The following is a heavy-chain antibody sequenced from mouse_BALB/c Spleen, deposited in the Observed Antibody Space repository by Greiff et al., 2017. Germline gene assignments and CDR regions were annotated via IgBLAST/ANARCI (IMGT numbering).Heavy chain of an antibody. CDR3: ARSLYYGNYWYFDV. Sequence: EVQRVESGPELEKPGASVKISCKASGYSFTGYNMNWVKQSNGKSLEWIGNIDPYYGGTSYNQKFKGKATLTVDKSSSTAYMQLKSLTSEDSAVYYCARSLYYGNYWYFDVWGAGTTVTVSS. J-gene: IGHJ1*01. CDR1: GYSFTGYN. V-gene: IGHV1-39*01. D-gene: IGHD2-1*01. CDR2: IDPYYGGT.